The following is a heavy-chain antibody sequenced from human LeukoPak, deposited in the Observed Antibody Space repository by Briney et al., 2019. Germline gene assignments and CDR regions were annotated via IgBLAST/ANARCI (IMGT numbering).Heavy chain of an antibody. J-gene: IGHJ4*02. D-gene: IGHD2-2*02. CDR3: TTGPEVVPAAIAAVAADY. CDR2: IKSKTDGGTT. V-gene: IGHV3-15*01. CDR1: GFTFSNAW. Sequence: GGSLRLSCAASGFTFSNAWMSWVRQAPGKGLEWVGRIKSKTDGGTTDYAAPVKGRFTISRDDSKNTLYLQMNSLKTEDTAVYYCTTGPEVVPAAIAAVAADYWGQGTLVTVSS.